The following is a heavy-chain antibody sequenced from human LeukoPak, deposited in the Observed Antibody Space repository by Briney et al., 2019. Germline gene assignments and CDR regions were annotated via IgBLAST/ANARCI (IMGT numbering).Heavy chain of an antibody. Sequence: GASVKVSCKASGFTFTNSGMQWVRQARGQRLEWIGWIVVASGNTKYAQKFQERVTITRDMSTSTAYMELSSLRPEDTAVYYCAAAPIEMQQRGFDYWGQGTLVTVSS. CDR3: AAAPIEMQQRGFDY. J-gene: IGHJ4*02. CDR2: IVVASGNT. D-gene: IGHD5-24*01. CDR1: GFTFTNSG. V-gene: IGHV1-58*02.